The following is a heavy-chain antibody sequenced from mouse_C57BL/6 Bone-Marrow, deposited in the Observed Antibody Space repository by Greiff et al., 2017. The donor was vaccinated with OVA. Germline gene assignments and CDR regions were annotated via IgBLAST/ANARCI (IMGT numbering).Heavy chain of an antibody. CDR3: ARNDGYFDY. D-gene: IGHD2-3*01. V-gene: IGHV2-9-1*01. CDR2: IWTGGGT. J-gene: IGHJ2*01. Sequence: VKLMESGPGLVAPSQSLSITCTVSGFSFTSYAISWVRQPPGKGLEWLGVIWTGGGTNYNSALTSRLSISKNNSKTQVILKMNSLHTDNTARYYCARNDGYFDYWGQGTTLTVSS. CDR1: GFSFTSYA.